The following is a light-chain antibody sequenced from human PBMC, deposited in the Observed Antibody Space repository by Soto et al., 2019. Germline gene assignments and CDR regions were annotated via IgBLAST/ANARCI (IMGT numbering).Light chain of an antibody. J-gene: IGLJ2*01. CDR2: GNS. V-gene: IGLV1-40*01. CDR3: QSYDSSLSGYVV. Sequence: QSALTQPPSVSGAPGQRVTISCTGSSSNIGAGYDVHWYQQIPGTAPKLLIYGNSNRPSGVPDRFSGSKSGTSASLAITGLQAEDEADYYCQSYDSSLSGYVVFGGGTKVTVL. CDR1: SSNIGAGYD.